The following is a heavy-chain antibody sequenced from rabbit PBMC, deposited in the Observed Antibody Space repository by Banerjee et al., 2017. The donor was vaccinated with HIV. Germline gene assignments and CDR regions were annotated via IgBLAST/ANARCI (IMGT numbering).Heavy chain of an antibody. CDR3: ARGYGAYGDGFHL. CDR2: IWTYNDNT. CDR1: GFSFSSSYW. Sequence: QEQLVESGGGLVQPEGSLTLTCTASGFSFSSSYWICWVRQAPGKGLEWIACIWTYNDNTRYATWAKGRFTISKTSSITVTLQMTSLTVADTATYFCARGYGAYGDGFHLWGQGTLVTVS. D-gene: IGHD2-1*01. V-gene: IGHV1S45*01. J-gene: IGHJ4*01.